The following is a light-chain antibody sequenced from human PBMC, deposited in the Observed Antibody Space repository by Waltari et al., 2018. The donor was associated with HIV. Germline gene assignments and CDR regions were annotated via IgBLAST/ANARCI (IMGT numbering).Light chain of an antibody. J-gene: IGKJ1*01. Sequence: DIVMTQSPDSLAVSLGERATINCKSSQSVLYSSNNKNCLAWYQQRPGQPPKLLIYWASTRESGVPDRFSGSGSGTDFTLTISSLQSEDVAVYYCQQYYSPSWTFGQGTKVEIK. CDR2: WAS. CDR3: QQYYSPSWT. CDR1: QSVLYSSNNKNC. V-gene: IGKV4-1*01.